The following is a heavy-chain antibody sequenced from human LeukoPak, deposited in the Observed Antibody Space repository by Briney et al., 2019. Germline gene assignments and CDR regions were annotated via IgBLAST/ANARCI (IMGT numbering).Heavy chain of an antibody. D-gene: IGHD5/OR15-5a*01. J-gene: IGHJ3*02. V-gene: IGHV3-13*01. CDR3: IRGGIQVSGIDALDI. Sequence: GGSLRLSCAASGFTFSSYDMHWVRQAPGRGLEWVSAIGIAGDTYYPDSVKGRFTISRENAKNSMYLQMNSLKDGDTAVYYCIRGGIQVSGIDALDIWGQGTMVTVSS. CDR1: GFTFSSYD. CDR2: IGIAGDT.